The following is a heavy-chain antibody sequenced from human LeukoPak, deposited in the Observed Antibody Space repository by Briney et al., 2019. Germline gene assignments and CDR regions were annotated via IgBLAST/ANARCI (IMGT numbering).Heavy chain of an antibody. J-gene: IGHJ6*03. CDR1: GFTFSSYW. V-gene: IGHV3-7*01. CDR3: ARLLGYYYYYYMDV. CDR2: IKQGGSEK. D-gene: IGHD2-21*01. Sequence: PGGSLRLSCAASGFTFSSYWMSWVRQAPGKGLEWVANIKQGGSEKYYVDSVKGRFTISRDNAKNSLYLQMNSLRAEDTAVYYCARLLGYYYYYYMDVWGKGTTVTVSS.